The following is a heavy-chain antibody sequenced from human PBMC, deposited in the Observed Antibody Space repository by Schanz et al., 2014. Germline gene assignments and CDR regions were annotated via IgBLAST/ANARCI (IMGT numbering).Heavy chain of an antibody. CDR2: VSRSTPDI. J-gene: IGHJ4*02. CDR1: GFTFSSYS. Sequence: EVQLVESGGGLVQPGGSLRLSCTASGFTFSSYSMNWVRQAPGKGLEWVSYVSRSTPDIYYADSVKGRFTMSRDNAKNTVYIQMNSLRAEDTAVYYCARDHTTESYYSAGPPIDYWGQGTLLTVSS. V-gene: IGHV3-48*01. D-gene: IGHD1-26*01. CDR3: ARDHTTESYYSAGPPIDY.